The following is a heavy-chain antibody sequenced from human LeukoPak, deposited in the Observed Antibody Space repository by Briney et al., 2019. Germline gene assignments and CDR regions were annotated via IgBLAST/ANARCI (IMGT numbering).Heavy chain of an antibody. CDR2: ISGSGGST. D-gene: IGHD3-22*01. V-gene: IGHV3-23*01. CDR3: AKAHYYDSSGYFLDY. CDR1: GFTFSSYA. Sequence: GGSLRLSCAASGFTFSSYAISWVRQAPGKGLEWVSAISGSGGSTYYADSVKGRFTISRDNSKNTLYLQMNSLRAEDTAVYYCAKAHYYDSSGYFLDYWGQGTLVTVSS. J-gene: IGHJ4*02.